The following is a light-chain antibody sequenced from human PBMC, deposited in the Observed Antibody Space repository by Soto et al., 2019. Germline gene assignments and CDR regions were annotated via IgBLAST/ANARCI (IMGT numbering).Light chain of an antibody. CDR2: DAS. CDR1: QSVSSY. V-gene: IGKV3-11*01. CDR3: QQRSDWPPIT. Sequence: IVWTQSPATLSLSPGERATLSCRASQSVSSYLVWYQQKPGQAPRLLIYDASNRATGIPARFSGSGSGTDFTLTISTLEPEDFAVYYCQQRSDWPPITFGQGTRLEIK. J-gene: IGKJ5*01.